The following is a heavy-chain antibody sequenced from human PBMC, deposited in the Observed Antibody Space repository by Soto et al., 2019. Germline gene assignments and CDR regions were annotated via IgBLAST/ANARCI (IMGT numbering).Heavy chain of an antibody. CDR2: IKSMPDGGTI. V-gene: IGHV3-15*01. CDR3: ATAHPRGSDY. J-gene: IGHJ4*02. D-gene: IGHD5-12*01. Sequence: EVQLVESGGGLVKPGDSLRLSCAVSGFTFSNIWMNWVRQAPGKGLEWVGLIKSMPDGGTIVYAAPVKGRFIISRDDSRNTLYLQMNSLRTEDTAVYFCATAHPRGSDYWGQGTPVTVSS. CDR1: GFTFSNIW.